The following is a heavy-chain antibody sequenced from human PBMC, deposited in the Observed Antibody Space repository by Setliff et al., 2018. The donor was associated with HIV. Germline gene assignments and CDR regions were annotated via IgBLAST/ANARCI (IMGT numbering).Heavy chain of an antibody. J-gene: IGHJ4*02. Sequence: SVKVSCKASGYTFTDYYMHWVQQAPGKGLEWMGGIIPILGIANYAQKFQGRVTITADKSTSTAYMELSSLRSEDTAVYYCVGSSGWYIHFDYWGQGTLVTVSS. CDR3: VGSSGWYIHFDY. CDR2: IIPILGIA. V-gene: IGHV1-69*10. D-gene: IGHD6-19*01. CDR1: GYTFTDYY.